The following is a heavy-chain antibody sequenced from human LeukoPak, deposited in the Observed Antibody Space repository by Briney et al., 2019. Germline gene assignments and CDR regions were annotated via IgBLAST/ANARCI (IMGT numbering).Heavy chain of an antibody. J-gene: IGHJ6*03. CDR3: AGTSGTYYYYYYYMDV. Sequence: GGSLRLSCVASGFIFSSYAMNWVRQAPGKGLEWVSAITASGTSTYYADSVKGRFTISRDNSKNTLYLQMNSLRVEDTALYYCAGTSGTYYYYYYYMDVWGKGTTVTVSS. CDR2: ITASGTST. D-gene: IGHD1-26*01. V-gene: IGHV3-23*01. CDR1: GFIFSSYA.